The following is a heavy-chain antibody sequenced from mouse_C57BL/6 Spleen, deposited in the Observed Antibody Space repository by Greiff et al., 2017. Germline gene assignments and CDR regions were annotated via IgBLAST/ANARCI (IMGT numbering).Heavy chain of an antibody. CDR3: ARPEGASPLGFAY. CDR1: GYTFTSYW. Sequence: VQLQQPGAELVKPGASVKPSCKASGYTFTSYWMHWVKQRPGRGLEWIGRIDPNSGGTKYNEKFKSKATLTVDKPSSTAYMQRSSLTAEDSAVYYCARPEGASPLGFAYWGQGTLVTVSA. D-gene: IGHD6-1*01. J-gene: IGHJ3*01. V-gene: IGHV1-72*01. CDR2: IDPNSGGT.